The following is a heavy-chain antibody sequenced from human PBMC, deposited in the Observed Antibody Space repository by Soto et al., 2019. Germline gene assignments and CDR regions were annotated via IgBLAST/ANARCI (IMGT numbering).Heavy chain of an antibody. J-gene: IGHJ5*02. Sequence: SETLSLTCTVSGGSISSYYWSWIRQPPGKGLEWIGYIYYSGSTNYNPSLKSRVTISVDTSKNQFSLKLSSVTAADTAVYYCAREILLWFGESTYDWFDPWGHGTMVTVS. CDR1: GGSISSYY. D-gene: IGHD3-10*01. CDR2: IYYSGST. V-gene: IGHV4-59*01. CDR3: AREILLWFGESTYDWFDP.